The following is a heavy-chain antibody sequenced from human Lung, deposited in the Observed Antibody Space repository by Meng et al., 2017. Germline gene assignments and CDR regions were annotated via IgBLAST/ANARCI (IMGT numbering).Heavy chain of an antibody. V-gene: IGHV4-34*01. CDR1: GGSFSDYY. D-gene: IGHD4-11*01. Sequence: QFQLQEWCAGLLKPAETLSLTRVVSGGSFSDYYWSWIRQSSGKGLEWIGEINHSGSTNYNPSLESRATISVDTSQNNLSLKLSSVTAADSAVYYCARGPTTMAHDFDYWGQGTLVTVSS. CDR2: INHSGST. J-gene: IGHJ4*02. CDR3: ARGPTTMAHDFDY.